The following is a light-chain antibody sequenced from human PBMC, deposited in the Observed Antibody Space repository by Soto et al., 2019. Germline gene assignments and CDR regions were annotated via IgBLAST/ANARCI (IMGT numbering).Light chain of an antibody. Sequence: EIVMTQSPGTLSVSPGEGATLXCRASQSVGSNLAWYQQKPGQAPRLLIYGASTRATAIPARFSGSGSGTEFTLTISSLQSEDFAVYYCQQYDNWPPWTFGQGTKVDIK. V-gene: IGKV3-15*01. CDR3: QQYDNWPPWT. CDR1: QSVGSN. CDR2: GAS. J-gene: IGKJ1*01.